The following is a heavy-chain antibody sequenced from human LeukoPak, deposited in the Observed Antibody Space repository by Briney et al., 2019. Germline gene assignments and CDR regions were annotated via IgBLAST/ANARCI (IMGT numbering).Heavy chain of an antibody. CDR3: ARGTRSGWAMVLYYYMDV. V-gene: IGHV1-18*01. J-gene: IGHJ6*03. Sequence: ASVKVSCKASGYTFTSYGISWVRQAPGQGLEWMGWISAYNGHTKYVQKFQDRVTVTTDTSTSTAYMELRSLRSDDTAVYYCARGTRSGWAMVLYYYMDVWGKGTTVTVSS. CDR1: GYTFTSYG. D-gene: IGHD6-19*01. CDR2: ISAYNGHT.